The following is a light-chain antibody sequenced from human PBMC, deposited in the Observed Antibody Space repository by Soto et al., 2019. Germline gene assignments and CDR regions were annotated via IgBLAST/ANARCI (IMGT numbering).Light chain of an antibody. J-gene: IGKJ4*01. CDR2: AAT. CDR1: QRISTL. CDR3: QQSSTMPLT. V-gene: IGKV1-39*01. Sequence: DIQMTQSPSSLSASVGDSVTITCRASQRISTLLNWYQRKPGKAPDLLIYAATTLQRGVPSRFRGAGSGTDFSLTISTLQAEDFATYYCQQSSTMPLTFGGGTQVEIK.